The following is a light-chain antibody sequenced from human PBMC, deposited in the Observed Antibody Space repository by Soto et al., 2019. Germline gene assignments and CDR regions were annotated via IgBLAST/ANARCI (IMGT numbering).Light chain of an antibody. Sequence: QSVLTQPPSASGTPGQRVTISCSGSSSNIGSNAVNSYQHLPGTAPKLLIYSNNQRPSGVPDRFSGSKSGTSASLAISGLQSEDEADYYCAAWDDSLNGVIFGGGTKLTVL. CDR3: AAWDDSLNGVI. CDR1: SSNIGSNA. V-gene: IGLV1-44*01. CDR2: SNN. J-gene: IGLJ2*01.